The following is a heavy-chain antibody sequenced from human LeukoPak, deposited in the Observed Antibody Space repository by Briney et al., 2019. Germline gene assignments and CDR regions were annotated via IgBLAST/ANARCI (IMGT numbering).Heavy chain of an antibody. CDR2: IYYSGST. CDR1: GGSISSYY. CDR3: ARVGGGGSYHYYYYYYYMDV. D-gene: IGHD1-26*01. Sequence: SETLSLTCTVSGGSISSYYWGWIRQPPGKGLEWIGSIYYSGSTYYNPSLKSRVTISVDTSKNQFSLKLSSVTAADTAVYYCARVGGGGSYHYYYYYYYMDVWGKGTTVTVSS. J-gene: IGHJ6*03. V-gene: IGHV4-39*07.